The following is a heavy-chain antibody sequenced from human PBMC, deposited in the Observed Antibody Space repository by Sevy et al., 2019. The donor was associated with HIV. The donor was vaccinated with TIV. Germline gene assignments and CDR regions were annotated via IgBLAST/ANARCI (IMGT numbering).Heavy chain of an antibody. CDR3: ARDEEQLTYYYYGMDV. J-gene: IGHJ6*02. V-gene: IGHV1-18*01. Sequence: ALVKVSCKASGYTFTSYGISWVRQAPGQGLEWMGWISAYNGNTNYAQKLQGRVTMTTDTSTSTAYMELRSLRSDDTAVYYCARDEEQLTYYYYGMDVWGQGTTVTVSS. D-gene: IGHD6-6*01. CDR1: GYTFTSYG. CDR2: ISAYNGNT.